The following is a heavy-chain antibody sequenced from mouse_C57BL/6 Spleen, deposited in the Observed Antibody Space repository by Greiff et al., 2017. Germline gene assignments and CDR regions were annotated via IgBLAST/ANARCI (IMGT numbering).Heavy chain of an antibody. Sequence: VMLVESGPELVKPGASVKISCKASGYAFSSSWMNWVKQRPGTGLEWIGRIYPGDGDTNYNGKFKGKDTLTADKSSSTAYMQLSSLTSEDSAVYFCARRGGSYYFDYWGQGTTLTVSS. V-gene: IGHV1-82*01. D-gene: IGHD1-1*02. J-gene: IGHJ2*01. CDR2: IYPGDGDT. CDR1: GYAFSSSW. CDR3: ARRGGSYYFDY.